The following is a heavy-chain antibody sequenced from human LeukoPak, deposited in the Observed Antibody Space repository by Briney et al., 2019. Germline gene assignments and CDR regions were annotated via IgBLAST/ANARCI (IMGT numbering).Heavy chain of an antibody. CDR3: ARLVKPGSGYYYYYFDH. Sequence: PSETLSLTCAVYGGSFSGYYWSWIRQPPGKGLEWIGEINHSGSTNYNPSLKSRVTISVDKSKNQLSLKLSSVTAADTAVYYCARLVKPGSGYYYYYFDHWGQGTLVTVSS. V-gene: IGHV4-34*01. CDR2: INHSGST. J-gene: IGHJ4*02. D-gene: IGHD3-22*01. CDR1: GGSFSGYY.